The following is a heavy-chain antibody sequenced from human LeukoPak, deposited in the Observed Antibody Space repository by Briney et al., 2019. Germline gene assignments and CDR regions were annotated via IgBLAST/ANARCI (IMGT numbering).Heavy chain of an antibody. Sequence: GRSLRLSCAASGFTFSSYGMHWVRQAPGKGLEWVANIKQDGSEKYYVDSVKGRFTISRDNAKNSLYLQMNSLRAEDTAVYYCARDAMAQYNWFDPWGQGTLVTVSS. CDR2: IKQDGSEK. D-gene: IGHD5-24*01. CDR1: GFTFSSYG. J-gene: IGHJ5*02. CDR3: ARDAMAQYNWFDP. V-gene: IGHV3-7*01.